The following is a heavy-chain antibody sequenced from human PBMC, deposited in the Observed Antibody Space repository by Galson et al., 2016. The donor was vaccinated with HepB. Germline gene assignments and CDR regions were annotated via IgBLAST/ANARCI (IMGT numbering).Heavy chain of an antibody. CDR2: INHSGNT. J-gene: IGHJ6*04. D-gene: IGHD3-10*01. CDR3: SRGRRRCRELLNYYFYGMDV. V-gene: IGHV4-34*01. CDR1: GGSFSDYF. Sequence: SETLSLTCAVSGGSFSDYFWSWIRQPPGKGPEWIGEINHSGNTIYNPSLRSRVSLSVDASKDHFSLKISSVTAADTAVYYCSRGRRRCRELLNYYFYGMDVWGKGATVTVPS.